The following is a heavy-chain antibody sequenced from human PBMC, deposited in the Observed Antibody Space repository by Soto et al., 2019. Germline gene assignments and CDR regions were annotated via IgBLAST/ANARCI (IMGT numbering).Heavy chain of an antibody. CDR1: GFTVSSNY. Sequence: GGSLRLSCAASGFTVSSNYMSWVRQAPGKGLEWVSVIYSGGSTYYADSVKGRFTISRDNSKNTLYLQMNSLRAEDTAVYYCARGITYYDFWSGYQRPYYYYGMDVSGQGTTVTVSS. CDR2: IYSGGST. CDR3: ARGITYYDFWSGYQRPYYYYGMDV. J-gene: IGHJ6*02. D-gene: IGHD3-3*01. V-gene: IGHV3-53*01.